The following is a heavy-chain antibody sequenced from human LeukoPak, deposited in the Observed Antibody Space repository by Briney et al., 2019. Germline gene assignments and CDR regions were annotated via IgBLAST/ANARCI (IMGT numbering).Heavy chain of an antibody. D-gene: IGHD3-22*01. CDR3: ARVPRYYYDSSGHEQNWFDP. J-gene: IGHJ5*02. Sequence: SETLSLTCTVSGGSISSGGYHWSWIRQHPGKGLEWIGYIYYSGSTYYNPSLKSRVTISVDTSKNQFSLKLSSVTAADTAVYYCARVPRYYYDSSGHEQNWFDPWGQGTLVTVSS. V-gene: IGHV4-31*03. CDR1: GGSISSGGYH. CDR2: IYYSGST.